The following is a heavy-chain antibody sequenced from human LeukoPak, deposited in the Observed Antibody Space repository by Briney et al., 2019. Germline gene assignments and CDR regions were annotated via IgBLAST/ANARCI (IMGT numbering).Heavy chain of an antibody. CDR2: INHSGST. V-gene: IGHV4-34*01. CDR3: AREGGPFRPLDY. J-gene: IGHJ4*02. D-gene: IGHD2/OR15-2a*01. CDR1: GGSFSGYY. Sequence: SETLSLTCAVYGGSFSGYYWSWIRQPPGKGLEWIGEINHSGSTNYNPSLKSRVTMSVGTSKNQFSLKLTSVTAADTAVYYCAREGGPFRPLDYSGQGTLVTVSS.